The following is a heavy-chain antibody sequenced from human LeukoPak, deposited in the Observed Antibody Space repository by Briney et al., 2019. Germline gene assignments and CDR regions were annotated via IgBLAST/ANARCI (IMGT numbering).Heavy chain of an antibody. CDR3: AKSIAVAGFAGGRTFDY. D-gene: IGHD6-19*01. CDR1: GFTFSSCE. V-gene: IGHV3-48*03. Sequence: GGSLRLSCAASGFTFSSCEMNWVRQAPGKGLEWVSYISSSGSTIYYADSVKGRFTISRDNAKSSLYPQMNSLRAEDTAVYYCAKSIAVAGFAGGRTFDYWGQGILVTVSS. CDR2: ISSSGSTI. J-gene: IGHJ4*02.